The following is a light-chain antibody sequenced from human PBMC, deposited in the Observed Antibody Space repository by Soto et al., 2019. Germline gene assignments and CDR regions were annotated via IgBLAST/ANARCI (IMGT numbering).Light chain of an antibody. J-gene: IGKJ2*01. Sequence: EIVMTQSPATLSVSPGERATLSCRASQSVSSNLAWYQHKPGQAPRLLIYGASIRATGIPARFSASGSGTEFSLTISSLQSEDFAVYYCQQYNNWPPKQYTFGQGTKLEIQ. V-gene: IGKV3-15*01. CDR2: GAS. CDR3: QQYNNWPPKQYT. CDR1: QSVSSN.